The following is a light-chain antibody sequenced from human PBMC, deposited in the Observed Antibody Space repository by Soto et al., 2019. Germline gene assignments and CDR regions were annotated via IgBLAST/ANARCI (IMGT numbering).Light chain of an antibody. CDR3: SAYTSSSTYV. CDR1: SSDVGGYIY. J-gene: IGLJ1*01. Sequence: QSALTQPASVSGSPGQSITLSCTGTSSDVGGYIYVSWYQQHPGKAPKLMIYEVSNRPSGVSNRFSGSKSGNTASLTISGLQAEDEADYYCSAYTSSSTYVFGTGTKLTVL. CDR2: EVS. V-gene: IGLV2-14*01.